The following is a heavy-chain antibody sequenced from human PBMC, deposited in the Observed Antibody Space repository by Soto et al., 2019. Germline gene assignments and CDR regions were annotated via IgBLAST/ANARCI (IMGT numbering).Heavy chain of an antibody. D-gene: IGHD6-6*01. CDR3: AKVIVLGASTLEY. Sequence: EQVLESGGGLVQPGGSLRLSCEASGFMFNHYAMAWVRQTPGKGLEWVSVISGSTGTTYYADSVKGRFTISRDNSMNTVYLQMNSLRVEDSALYSCAKVIVLGASTLEYWGPGTRVTVSS. CDR1: GFMFNHYA. CDR2: ISGSTGTT. J-gene: IGHJ4*02. V-gene: IGHV3-23*01.